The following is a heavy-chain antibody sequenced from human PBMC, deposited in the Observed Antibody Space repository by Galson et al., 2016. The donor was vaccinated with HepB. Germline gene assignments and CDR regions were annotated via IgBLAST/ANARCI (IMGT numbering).Heavy chain of an antibody. CDR1: GGSISSGDYY. CDR3: ARELAAAGQADY. J-gene: IGHJ4*02. Sequence: TLSLTCAVSGGSISSGDYYWSWIRQPPGKGLEWIGYVYYSGSTYYNPSLKSRLTISVDTSKNQFSLKLSSVAAADTAVYYCARELAAAGQADYWGQGTLVTVSS. CDR2: VYYSGST. V-gene: IGHV4-30-4*01. D-gene: IGHD6-13*01.